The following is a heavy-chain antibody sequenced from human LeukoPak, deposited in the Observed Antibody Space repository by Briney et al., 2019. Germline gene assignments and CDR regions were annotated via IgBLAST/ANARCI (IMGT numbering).Heavy chain of an antibody. CDR2: ILPLLGST. V-gene: IGHV1-69*13. D-gene: IGHD3-10*01. J-gene: IGHJ3*01. Sequence: GASGKVSCKASGGTFNSHTLGWVRQAPGQGLEWMGGILPLLGSTNVAQKFQGKVSFTADAATATGYMELTSLTSDDTAIYFCTRSEGNDAFDVWGQGTMVIV. CDR1: GGTFNSHT. CDR3: TRSEGNDAFDV.